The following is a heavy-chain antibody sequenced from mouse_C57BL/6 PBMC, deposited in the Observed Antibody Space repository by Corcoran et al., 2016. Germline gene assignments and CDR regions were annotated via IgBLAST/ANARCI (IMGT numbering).Heavy chain of an antibody. CDR1: GFSLSTSGMG. J-gene: IGHJ3*01. Sequence: QVTLKESGPGILQSSQTLSLTCSFSGFSLSTSGMGVSWIRQPSGKGLEWLAHIYWDDDKRYNPSLKSRLTISKDTSRNQVFLKITSVDTADTATYYCARREGDSTFAYWGQGTLVTVSA. CDR3: ARREGDSTFAY. D-gene: IGHD2-13*01. V-gene: IGHV8-12*01. CDR2: IYWDDDK.